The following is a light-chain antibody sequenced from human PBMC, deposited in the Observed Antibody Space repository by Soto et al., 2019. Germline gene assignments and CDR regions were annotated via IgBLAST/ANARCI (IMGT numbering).Light chain of an antibody. V-gene: IGKV1-6*01. J-gene: IGKJ3*01. CDR2: AAS. CDR1: QGIRNG. CDR3: LQKYFYPFT. Sequence: AIQMTQSPSSLSASVGDRVTITCRASQGIRNGLDWFQQKPGKAPKLLIYAASNFQSGVPARFSGSGSGTDFTLTISSLQPEDFATYYCLQKYFYPFTFGPGTKVDIK.